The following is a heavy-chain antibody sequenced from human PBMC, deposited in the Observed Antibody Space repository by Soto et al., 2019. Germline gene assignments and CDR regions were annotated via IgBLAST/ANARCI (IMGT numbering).Heavy chain of an antibody. Sequence: EVQLLESGGGLVQPGGSLRLSCASSGCTFSRYAMSCVRPAPGKGLEWVSAISGSGGSTYYADSVKGRFTISRDNSRNTLYLQMNSMRAKDTAVYYCAKENSIAAAGMDAFDIWGHGTMVTVSS. J-gene: IGHJ3*02. V-gene: IGHV3-23*01. D-gene: IGHD6-13*01. CDR2: ISGSGGST. CDR3: AKENSIAAAGMDAFDI. CDR1: GCTFSRYA.